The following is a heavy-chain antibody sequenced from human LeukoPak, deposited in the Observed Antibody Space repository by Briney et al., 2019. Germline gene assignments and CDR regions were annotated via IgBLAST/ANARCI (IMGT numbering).Heavy chain of an antibody. CDR2: INHSGSA. J-gene: IGHJ4*02. D-gene: IGHD2-2*01. Sequence: SETLSLTCAVYGGPFSGHYWRWIRQPPGEGLEWIGEINHSGSANYSPSLKSRVTLSVDTSKNQFSLKLSSVTAADTAMYYCATMRGYCSSPTCQDSWGQGTLVTVSS. CDR1: GGPFSGHY. V-gene: IGHV4-34*01. CDR3: ATMRGYCSSPTCQDS.